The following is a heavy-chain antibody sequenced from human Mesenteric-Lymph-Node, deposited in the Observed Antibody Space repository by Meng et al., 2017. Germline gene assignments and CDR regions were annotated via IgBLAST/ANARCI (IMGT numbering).Heavy chain of an antibody. Sequence: VHLLESGGGLLQPGGSLRLSCAASGFSFSDYYMTWIRQAPGKGLEWVSYISNIGTTIYYADSVKGRFTISRDNAKSSLYLQMNSLRVEDTAVYYCARGDYGDGDYWGQGTLVTVSS. D-gene: IGHD4-17*01. V-gene: IGHV3-11*01. CDR2: ISNIGTTI. CDR3: ARGDYGDGDY. J-gene: IGHJ4*02. CDR1: GFSFSDYY.